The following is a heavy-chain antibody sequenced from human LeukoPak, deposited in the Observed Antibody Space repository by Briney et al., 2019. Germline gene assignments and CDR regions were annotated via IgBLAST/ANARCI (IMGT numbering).Heavy chain of an antibody. Sequence: GGSLRLSCAASGFTFSRYWMSWVRQAPGKGLEWVASINQDESAKRYVDSVKGRFTISRDNTKNALFLQMNSLRAEYAAFYYCASLLRPVTIYDFWGHGTLVTVSS. CDR1: GFTFSRYW. J-gene: IGHJ4*01. V-gene: IGHV3-7*01. D-gene: IGHD2-15*01. CDR2: INQDESAK. CDR3: ASLLRPVTIYDF.